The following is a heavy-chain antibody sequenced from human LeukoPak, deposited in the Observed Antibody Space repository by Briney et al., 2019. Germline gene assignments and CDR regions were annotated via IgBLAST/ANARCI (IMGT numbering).Heavy chain of an antibody. D-gene: IGHD4/OR15-4a*01. CDR2: IYYSGST. CDR1: GGSISSYY. Sequence: PSETLSLTCTVSGGSISSYYWSWIRQPPVKGLEWIGYIYYSGSTNYNPSLKSRVTISVDTSKNQFSLKLSSVTAADTAVYYCAREGALAHAVDYWGQGTLVTVSS. V-gene: IGHV4-59*01. CDR3: AREGALAHAVDY. J-gene: IGHJ4*02.